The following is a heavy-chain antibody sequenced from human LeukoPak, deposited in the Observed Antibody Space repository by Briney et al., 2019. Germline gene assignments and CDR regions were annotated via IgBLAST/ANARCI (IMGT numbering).Heavy chain of an antibody. J-gene: IGHJ6*03. D-gene: IGHD2-2*01. V-gene: IGHV1-69*05. CDR2: IIPIFGTA. Sequence: SVKVSCKASGGTFSSYAISWVRQAPGQGLEWMGGIIPIFGTADYAQKFQGRVTITTDESTSTAYMELSSLRSEDTAVYYCARDECSSTSCYGGFTMDVWGKGTTVTVSS. CDR3: ARDECSSTSCYGGFTMDV. CDR1: GGTFSSYA.